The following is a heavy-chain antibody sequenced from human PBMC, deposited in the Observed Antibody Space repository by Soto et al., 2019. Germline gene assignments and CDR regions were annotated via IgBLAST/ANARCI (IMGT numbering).Heavy chain of an antibody. Sequence: ASVKVSCKASGYTFTSYDINWVRQATGQGLEWMGWMNPNSGNTGYAQKFQGRVTITADESTSTAYMELSSLRSEDTAVYYCARDYRAYCGGDCYPLLFDYWGQGTLVTVSS. V-gene: IGHV1-8*01. J-gene: IGHJ4*02. CDR2: MNPNSGNT. D-gene: IGHD2-21*02. CDR1: GYTFTSYD. CDR3: ARDYRAYCGGDCYPLLFDY.